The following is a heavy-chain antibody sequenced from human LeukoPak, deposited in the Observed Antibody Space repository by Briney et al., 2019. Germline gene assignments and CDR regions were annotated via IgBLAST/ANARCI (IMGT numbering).Heavy chain of an antibody. V-gene: IGHV4-59*11. J-gene: IGHJ3*02. CDR1: AGSISSHY. CDR3: ARVKGGAFDI. Sequence: SETLSLTCSVSAGSISSHYWSWIRQPPGKGLEWIGYIYYSGTTNYNPSLKSRVTISVDTSKNQFSLKLSSVTAADTAVYYCARVKGGAFDIWGQGTMVTVSS. CDR2: IYYSGTT.